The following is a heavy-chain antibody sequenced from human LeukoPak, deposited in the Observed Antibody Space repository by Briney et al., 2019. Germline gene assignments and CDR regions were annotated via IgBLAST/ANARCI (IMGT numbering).Heavy chain of an antibody. CDR2: ISAYNGNT. Sequence: GASVNVSCKASGYTFTSYGISWVRQAPGQGLEWMGWISAYNGNTNYAQKLQGRVTMTTDTSTSTAYMELRSLRSDDTAVYYCARDRPYSSSWYEIDYWAREPWSLSPQ. CDR1: GYTFTSYG. V-gene: IGHV1-18*01. J-gene: IGHJ4*02. CDR3: ARDRPYSSSWYEIDY. D-gene: IGHD6-13*01.